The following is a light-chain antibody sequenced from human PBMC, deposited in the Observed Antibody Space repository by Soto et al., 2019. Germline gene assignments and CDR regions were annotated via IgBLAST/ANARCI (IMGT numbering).Light chain of an antibody. CDR3: QRCYDIGT. J-gene: IGKJ1*01. Sequence: DIQMTQSPSSLSASVGDRVTITCRASQNIATSLHWYQQKPGKAPKFLIHSASTLQNGVPSRFSGRGSGTDFTLTSSSLEPEDFATCYCQRCYDIGTFGQGTKVDIK. CDR1: QNIATS. V-gene: IGKV1-39*01. CDR2: SAS.